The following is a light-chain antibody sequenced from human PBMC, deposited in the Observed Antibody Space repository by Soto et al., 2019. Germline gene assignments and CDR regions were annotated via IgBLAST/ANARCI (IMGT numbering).Light chain of an antibody. V-gene: IGLV2-23*01. J-gene: IGLJ3*02. CDR1: SSDVGSYNL. Sequence: QSALTQPASVSGSPGQSITISCTRASSDVGSYNLVSWYQQHPGKAPKLMIYEDSKRPSGVSNRFSGSKSGNTASLTISGLQAEDEADYYCCSYAGSSTWVFGGGTQLTVL. CDR3: CSYAGSSTWV. CDR2: EDS.